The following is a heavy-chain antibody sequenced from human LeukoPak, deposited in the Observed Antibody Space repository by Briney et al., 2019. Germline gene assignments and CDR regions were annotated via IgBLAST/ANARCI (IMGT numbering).Heavy chain of an antibody. CDR1: AGSISNYY. V-gene: IGHV4-59*01. J-gene: IGHJ4*02. CDR3: ASRSVVAATWYFDS. Sequence: SETLSLTCTVSAGSISNYYWNWIRQSPGKGLEYIGYIYYSGNTNYNPSLKSRVSISLETSKNQFSLKLTSVTAADTAVYYCASRSVVAATWYFDSWGQGTLVTVSS. D-gene: IGHD2-15*01. CDR2: IYYSGNT.